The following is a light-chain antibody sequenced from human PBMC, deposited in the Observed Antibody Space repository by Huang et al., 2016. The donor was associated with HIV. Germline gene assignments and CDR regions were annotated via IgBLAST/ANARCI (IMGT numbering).Light chain of an antibody. V-gene: IGKV1-NL1*01. CDR2: AAS. Sequence: DILMTQSPSSLSASLGDSVTITCRASQGITSSLAWYQQRPGKAPKLLLFAASRLEDGGPYRVSGSGSGTDYTLTISSLQPEDFATYYCQQYDTTPRGTFGQGTRLDIK. CDR3: QQYDTTPRGT. CDR1: QGITSS. J-gene: IGKJ5*01.